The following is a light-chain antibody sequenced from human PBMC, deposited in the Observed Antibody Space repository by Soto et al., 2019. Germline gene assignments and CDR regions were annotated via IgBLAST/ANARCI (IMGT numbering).Light chain of an antibody. J-gene: IGKJ3*01. CDR3: QKYGSSPFT. V-gene: IGKV3-20*01. CDR1: QSVSSSY. CDR2: GAS. Sequence: EIVLTQSPGTLSLSPGERATLSCRASQSVSSSYLAWYQQKPGQAPRLLIYGASSRATGIPDRFSGSGSGTDFTLTISRLEPEDFAVYYCQKYGSSPFTFGPGTNVDIK.